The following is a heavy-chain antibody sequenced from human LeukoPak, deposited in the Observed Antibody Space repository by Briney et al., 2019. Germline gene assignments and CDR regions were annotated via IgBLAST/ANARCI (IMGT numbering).Heavy chain of an antibody. CDR3: ATYRQVLLPFES. CDR1: GFTFSDYY. CDR2: LSRNGSAT. Sequence: PGGTLRLSCAASGFTFSDYYMTWIRQAPGKGLEWVSYLSRNGSATYYTDSVKGRFTISRDNSKSTLSLQMNSLRAEDTAIYYCATYRQVLLPFESWGQGTLVTVSS. D-gene: IGHD2-8*02. J-gene: IGHJ4*02. V-gene: IGHV3-11*01.